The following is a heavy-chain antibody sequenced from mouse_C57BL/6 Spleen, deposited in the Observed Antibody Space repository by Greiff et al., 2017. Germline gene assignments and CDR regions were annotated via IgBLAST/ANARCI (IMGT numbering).Heavy chain of an antibody. D-gene: IGHD1-1*01. J-gene: IGHJ2*01. CDR2: INPSTGGT. CDR3: ARRTTVDYFDY. V-gene: IGHV1-42*01. CDR1: GYSFTGYY. Sequence: VQLQQSGPELVKPGASVKISCKASGYSFTGYYLNWVKQSPEKSLEWIGEINPSTGGTTYNQKFKAKATLTVDKSSSTAYMQLKSLTSEDSAGYYCARRTTVDYFDYWGQGTTLTVSS.